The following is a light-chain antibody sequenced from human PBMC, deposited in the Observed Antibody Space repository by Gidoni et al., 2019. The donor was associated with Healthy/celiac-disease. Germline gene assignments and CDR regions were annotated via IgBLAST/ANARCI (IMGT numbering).Light chain of an antibody. CDR1: QSISSY. J-gene: IGKJ4*01. CDR3: QQRYSTPPLT. CDR2: AAS. Sequence: DIQMTQSPSSLSASVGDRVTITCRASQSISSYLNWYQQKPGKAPKLLMYAASSLQSGVPSRFSGSGSGTDFTLTISSLQPEDFATYYCQQRYSTPPLTFGGGTKVEIK. V-gene: IGKV1-39*01.